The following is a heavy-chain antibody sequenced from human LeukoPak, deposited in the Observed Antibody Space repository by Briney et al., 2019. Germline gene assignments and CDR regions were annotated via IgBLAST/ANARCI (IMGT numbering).Heavy chain of an antibody. CDR1: GFTFSSYW. J-gene: IGHJ5*02. CDR3: ARDCSSTSCYRSGLDP. Sequence: GGSLRLSCAASGFTFSSYWMHWVRQAPGKGLVWVSRINNDGSSTNYADSVKGRFTISRYNAKNTLYLQMNSLRAEDTAVYYCARDCSSTSCYRSGLDPWGQGTLVTVSS. CDR2: INNDGSST. D-gene: IGHD2-2*01. V-gene: IGHV3-74*01.